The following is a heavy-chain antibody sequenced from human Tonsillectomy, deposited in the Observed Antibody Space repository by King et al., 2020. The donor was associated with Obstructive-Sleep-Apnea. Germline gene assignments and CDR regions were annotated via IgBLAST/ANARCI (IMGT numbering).Heavy chain of an antibody. V-gene: IGHV4-59*08. CDR2: MYYSGNT. CDR1: GDSISNYY. Sequence: VQLQESGPGLVKPSETLSLTCTVSGDSISNYYWSWIRQPPGKGLEWIGYMYYSGNTNYNPSLKSRVTISVDTSRIHFSLRLSAVTPADTAVYYCARHRGVEDYGGYGDYFDYWGQGTLVTVSS. J-gene: IGHJ4*02. D-gene: IGHD5-12*01. CDR3: ARHRGVEDYGGYGDYFDY.